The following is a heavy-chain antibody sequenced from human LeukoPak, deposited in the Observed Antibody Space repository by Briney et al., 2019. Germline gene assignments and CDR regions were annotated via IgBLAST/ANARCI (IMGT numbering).Heavy chain of an antibody. Sequence: ASLKVSCKASGCTVTGDCRHWVRQAPGQGLEWMGWINPNSGGTNYAQKFQGRVTMTRDTSISTAYMELSRLRSDDTAVYYCARIATRGYSYGPYYYMDVWGKGTTVTVSS. CDR2: INPNSGGT. D-gene: IGHD5-18*01. V-gene: IGHV1-2*02. CDR3: ARIATRGYSYGPYYYMDV. CDR1: GCTVTGDC. J-gene: IGHJ6*03.